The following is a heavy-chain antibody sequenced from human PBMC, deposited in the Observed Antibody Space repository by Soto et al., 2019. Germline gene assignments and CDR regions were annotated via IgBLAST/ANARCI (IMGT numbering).Heavy chain of an antibody. Sequence: SETLSLTCTVSGGSISSYYWSWIRQPPGKGLVCIVYIYYSGSTNYNPSLKSRVTISVDTSKNHFSLKLSSVTAADTALYYCARRLRDCSGGSCYFWFDPWGQGTLVTVSS. CDR2: IYYSGST. J-gene: IGHJ5*02. CDR1: GGSISSYY. V-gene: IGHV4-59*08. D-gene: IGHD2-15*01. CDR3: ARRLRDCSGGSCYFWFDP.